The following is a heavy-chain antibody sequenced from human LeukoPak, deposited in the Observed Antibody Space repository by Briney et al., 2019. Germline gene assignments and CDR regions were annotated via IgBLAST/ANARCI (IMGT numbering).Heavy chain of an antibody. V-gene: IGHV3-30*02. CDR1: GFTFSSYG. D-gene: IGHD3-22*01. CDR3: AKVDYYDSSGPEE. J-gene: IGHJ3*01. CDR2: IRYGGSNK. Sequence: GGSLRLSCAASGFTFSSYGMHWVRQAPGKGLEWVAFIRYGGSNKYYADSVKGRFTISRDNSKKTLYLQMNSLRAEDTAVYYCAKVDYYDSSGPEEWGQGTMVTVSS.